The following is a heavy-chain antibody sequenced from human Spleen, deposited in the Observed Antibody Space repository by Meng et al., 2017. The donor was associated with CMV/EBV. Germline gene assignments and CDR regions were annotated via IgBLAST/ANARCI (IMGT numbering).Heavy chain of an antibody. CDR3: ARGPWESMDY. V-gene: IGHV1-2*02. Sequence: SCKASGYTFTGYCMPWVRQAPGQGLEWMGWINPNSGGTNYAQKFQGRVTMTRDTSISTAYMELSRLRSDDTAVYYCARGPWESMDYWGQGTLVTVSS. D-gene: IGHD1-26*01. J-gene: IGHJ4*02. CDR1: GYTFTGYC. CDR2: INPNSGGT.